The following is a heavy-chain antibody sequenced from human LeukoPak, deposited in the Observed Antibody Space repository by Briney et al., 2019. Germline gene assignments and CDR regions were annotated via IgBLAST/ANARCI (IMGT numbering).Heavy chain of an antibody. J-gene: IGHJ3*02. V-gene: IGHV4-4*02. Sequence: SETLSLTCAVSGGSISSGNWWHWVRQPPGRGLEWIGEIFHSGSTNYNPSLKSRVSISVDKSKNQLSLKLSSVTAADTAVYYCARGSPTGLGDHDAFDIWGQGTMVTVSS. D-gene: IGHD3-16*01. CDR1: GGSISSGNW. CDR3: ARGSPTGLGDHDAFDI. CDR2: IFHSGST.